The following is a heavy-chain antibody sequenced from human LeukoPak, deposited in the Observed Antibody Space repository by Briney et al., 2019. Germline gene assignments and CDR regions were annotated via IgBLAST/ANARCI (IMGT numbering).Heavy chain of an antibody. CDR3: ARGSSDWYGIDY. Sequence: PGGSLRLSCVASGFTFSRYWMHWVRQAPGKGLVWVSRINSDGRSTNYADSVKGRFSISRDNAKNAVYLQMNSLRAEDTAIYYCARGSSDWYGIDYWGQGTLVTVSS. V-gene: IGHV3-74*01. D-gene: IGHD6-19*01. J-gene: IGHJ4*02. CDR1: GFTFSRYW. CDR2: INSDGRST.